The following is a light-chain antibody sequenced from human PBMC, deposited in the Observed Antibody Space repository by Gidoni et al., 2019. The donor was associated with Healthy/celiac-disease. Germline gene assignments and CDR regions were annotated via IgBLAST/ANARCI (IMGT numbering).Light chain of an antibody. Sequence: QSVLTQPPPVSGAPGQSVTISSTGSSPNIGAGYDVHWYQQLPGTAPKLLIYGNSNRPSGVPDRFSGSKSGTSASLAITGLQAEDEADYYCQSYDSSLSGVVFGGGTKLTVL. J-gene: IGLJ2*01. CDR3: QSYDSSLSGVV. CDR1: SPNIGAGYD. CDR2: GNS. V-gene: IGLV1-40*01.